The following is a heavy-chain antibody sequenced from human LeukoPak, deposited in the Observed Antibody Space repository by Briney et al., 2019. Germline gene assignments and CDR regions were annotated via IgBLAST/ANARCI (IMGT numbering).Heavy chain of an antibody. CDR2: IHPSSGAT. D-gene: IGHD2/OR15-2a*01. Sequence: GASVKVSCKASGYTFIAYHMHWVRQAPGQGLEWMGRIHPSSGATNYAQRFQGRVTLTRDTSINTAYMELSRLTSDDTAEYYCARDLAFEDWGQGTLVTVSS. CDR1: GYTFIAYH. J-gene: IGHJ4*02. CDR3: ARDLAFED. V-gene: IGHV1-2*06.